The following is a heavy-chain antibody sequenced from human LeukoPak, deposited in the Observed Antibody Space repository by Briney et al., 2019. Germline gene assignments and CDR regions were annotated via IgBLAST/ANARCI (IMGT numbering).Heavy chain of an antibody. J-gene: IGHJ4*02. D-gene: IGHD5-12*01. CDR1: GFTFTSNA. CDR2: IIASGDST. V-gene: IGHV3-64D*06. CDR3: VGLDVASY. Sequence: GGSLRLSCSASGFTFTSNAMHWARQAPGKGLEYVSAIIASGDSTYYADSVKGRFTISRDNSRNTLYLQMSSLRPEDTAVYYCVGLDVASYWGQGSLVTVSS.